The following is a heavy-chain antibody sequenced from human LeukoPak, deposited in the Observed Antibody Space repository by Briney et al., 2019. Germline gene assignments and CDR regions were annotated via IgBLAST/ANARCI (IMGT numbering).Heavy chain of an antibody. D-gene: IGHD2-15*01. CDR2: IWYDGSNK. CDR1: GFTFSSYG. CDR3: ARDSGYCSGGSCYSPAFDI. J-gene: IGHJ3*02. Sequence: GGSLRLSCAASGFTFSSYGMHWVRQAPGKGLEWVAVIWYDGSNKYYADSVKGRFTISRDNSKNTLYLQMNSLRAEDTAVYYCARDSGYCSGGSCYSPAFDIWGQGTMATVSS. V-gene: IGHV3-33*08.